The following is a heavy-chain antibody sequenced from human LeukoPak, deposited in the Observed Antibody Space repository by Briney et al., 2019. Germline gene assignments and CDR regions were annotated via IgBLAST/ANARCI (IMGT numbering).Heavy chain of an antibody. V-gene: IGHV3-74*01. CDR2: IDSDDGST. J-gene: IGHJ3*02. Sequence: GGSLRLSCAASGFTFSRDWMHWVRQVPGKGLVWVSRIDSDDGSTSYADSVRGRFTISRDNAKKTLYLQMNSLRVEDTAVYYCLVILTEPTSPSPDGLDIWGQGTLVTVSS. CDR3: LVILTEPTSPSPDGLDI. CDR1: GFTFSRDW. D-gene: IGHD2-15*01.